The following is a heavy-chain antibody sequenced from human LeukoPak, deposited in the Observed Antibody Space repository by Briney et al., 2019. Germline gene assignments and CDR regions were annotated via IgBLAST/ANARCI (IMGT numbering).Heavy chain of an antibody. J-gene: IGHJ5*02. Sequence: SETLSLTCAVYGGSLSGYYWSWIRQPPGKGLEWIGYIYYSGSTNYNPSLKSRVTISVDTSKNQFSLKLSSVTAADTAVYYCARGQRDILTGYQNNWFDPWGQGTLVTVSS. CDR1: GGSLSGYY. CDR3: ARGQRDILTGYQNNWFDP. D-gene: IGHD3-9*01. V-gene: IGHV4-59*01. CDR2: IYYSGST.